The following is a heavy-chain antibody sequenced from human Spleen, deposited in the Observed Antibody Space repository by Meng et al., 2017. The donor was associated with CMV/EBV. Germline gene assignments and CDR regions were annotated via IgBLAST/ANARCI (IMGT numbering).Heavy chain of an antibody. V-gene: IGHV1-18*01. Sequence: ASVKVSCKASGYTFTSYGISWVRQAPGQGLEWMGWISAYNGNTNYAQKLQGRVTMTTDTSTSTAYMELSSLRSEDTAVYYCARAPSRRQVVPAAIKRNWFDPWGQGTLVTVSS. D-gene: IGHD2-2*01. CDR2: ISAYNGNT. CDR1: GYTFTSYG. CDR3: ARAPSRRQVVPAAIKRNWFDP. J-gene: IGHJ5*02.